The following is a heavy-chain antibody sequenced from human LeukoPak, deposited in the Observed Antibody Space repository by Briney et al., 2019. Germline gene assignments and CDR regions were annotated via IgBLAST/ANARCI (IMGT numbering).Heavy chain of an antibody. Sequence: ASVKVSCKASGYTFTSYYMHWVRQAPGQGLEWMGIINPSGGSTSYAQKFQGRVTMTRDTSTSTVYMELSSLRSEDTDVYYCARVSSGMRDAFDIWGQGTMVTVSS. CDR3: ARVSSGMRDAFDI. CDR2: INPSGGST. J-gene: IGHJ3*02. V-gene: IGHV1-46*01. CDR1: GYTFTSYY. D-gene: IGHD6-19*01.